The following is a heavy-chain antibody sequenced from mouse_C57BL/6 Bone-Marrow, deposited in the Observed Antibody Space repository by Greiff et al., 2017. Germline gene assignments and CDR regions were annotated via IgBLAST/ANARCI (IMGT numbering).Heavy chain of an antibody. CDR3: ARRGYYGSREDY. CDR1: GYTFTDYY. D-gene: IGHD1-1*01. V-gene: IGHV1-26*01. J-gene: IGHJ2*01. Sequence: VQLQQSGPELVKPGASVKISCKASGYTFTDYYMNWVKQSHGKSLEWIGDINPNNGGTSYNQKFKGKATLTVDKSSSTAYMELRSLTSEDSAVYYCARRGYYGSREDYWGQGTTLTVSS. CDR2: INPNNGGT.